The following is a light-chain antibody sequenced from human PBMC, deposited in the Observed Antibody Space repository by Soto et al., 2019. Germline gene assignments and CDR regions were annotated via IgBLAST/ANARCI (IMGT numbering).Light chain of an antibody. J-gene: IGKJ4*01. CDR2: GAS. Sequence: EIALTQSPGTLSLSPGERATLSCRASQSVSSSYLAWYQQKPGQAPRLLIYGASSRATGIPDRFSGSGSGTDFTLTISRLEPEDFAVYYCQQYGSSVTFGGGPKVEIK. CDR3: QQYGSSVT. V-gene: IGKV3-20*01. CDR1: QSVSSSY.